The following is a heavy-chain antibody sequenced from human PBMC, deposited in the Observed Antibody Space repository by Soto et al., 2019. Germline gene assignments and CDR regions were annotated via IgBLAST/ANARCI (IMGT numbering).Heavy chain of an antibody. CDR1: GFTFSSYG. V-gene: IGHV3-30*03. CDR2: ISYDGSNQ. D-gene: IGHD2-2*02. Sequence: QVQLVESGGGVVQPGRSLRLSCAASGFTFSSYGMHWVRQAPGKGLEWVAVISYDGSNQYYADSVKGRFTISRDNSKNTLHLQMTSLRAEDTAVYYCATHTPPDYWGQGTLVTVAS. CDR3: ATHTPPDY. J-gene: IGHJ4*02.